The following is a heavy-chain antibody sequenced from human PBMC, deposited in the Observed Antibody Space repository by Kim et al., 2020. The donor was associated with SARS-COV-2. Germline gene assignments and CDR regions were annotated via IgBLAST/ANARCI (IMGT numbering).Heavy chain of an antibody. D-gene: IGHD2-15*01. J-gene: IGHJ6*01. CDR3: ARGYCSGGSCYRDYYYYG. V-gene: IGHV3-30*04. CDR2: ISYDGSNK. Sequence: GGSLSLSCAASGFTFSSYAMHWVRQAPGKGLEWVAVISYDGSNKYYADSVKGRFTISRDNSKNTLYLQMNSLRAEDTAVYYCARGYCSGGSCYRDYYYYG. CDR1: GFTFSSYA.